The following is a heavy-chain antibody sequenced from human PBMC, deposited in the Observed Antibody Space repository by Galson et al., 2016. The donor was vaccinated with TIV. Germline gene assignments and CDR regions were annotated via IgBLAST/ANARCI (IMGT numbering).Heavy chain of an antibody. J-gene: IGHJ4*02. CDR3: AIPTPAEIQLGYYFDN. Sequence: SLRLSCAASGFTISDYYMRWVRQAPGLRLEWVSFIYTDASTYYADSVTGRFTISRDNSKNTLYLQMNSLRAEDTAVYYCAIPTPAEIQLGYYFDNCGQGTLVTVSS. D-gene: IGHD1-1*01. CDR1: GFTISDYY. CDR2: IYTDAST. V-gene: IGHV3-53*01.